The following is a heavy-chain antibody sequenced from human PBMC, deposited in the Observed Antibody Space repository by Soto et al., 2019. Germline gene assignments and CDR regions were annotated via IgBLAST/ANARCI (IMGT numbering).Heavy chain of an antibody. CDR3: ARDTYYYGSAGNYYGMDV. D-gene: IGHD3-10*01. J-gene: IGHJ6*02. Sequence: GGSLRLSCAASGFTFSSYGMHWVRQAPGKGLEWVAVIWYDGSNKYYADSVKGRFTISRDNSKNTLYLQMNSLRAEDTAVYYCARDTYYYGSAGNYYGMDVWGQGTTVTVSS. V-gene: IGHV3-33*01. CDR2: IWYDGSNK. CDR1: GFTFSSYG.